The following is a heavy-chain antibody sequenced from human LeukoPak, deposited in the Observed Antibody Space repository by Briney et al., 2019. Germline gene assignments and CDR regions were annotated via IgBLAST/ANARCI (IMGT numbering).Heavy chain of an antibody. CDR3: ASGYGDYWFDP. J-gene: IGHJ5*02. Sequence: SETLSLTCTVSGGSVSRDFWSWIRHPPGKGLEWIGYVYYTGSTNYNPSLKSRVTMSIDTSKNQFSLRLSSVTAADTAVYYCASGYGDYWFDPWGQGTLVTVSS. CDR1: GGSVSRDF. CDR2: VYYTGST. D-gene: IGHD4-17*01. V-gene: IGHV4-59*02.